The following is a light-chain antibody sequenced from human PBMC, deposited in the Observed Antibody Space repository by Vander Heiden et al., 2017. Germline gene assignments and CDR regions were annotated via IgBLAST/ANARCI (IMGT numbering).Light chain of an antibody. V-gene: IGKV3-20*01. J-gene: IGKJ1*01. Sequence: VLPQSPGPLSLSPGERDTLSCRARQSLSATYLGWYLQKPGQPPQLLIYGAFSRATGIPDRFSGSGSGTDFTLTISRLEPEDVGVYYCQKYVRFPQTFGQGTKVEIK. CDR2: GAF. CDR3: QKYVRFPQT. CDR1: QSLSATY.